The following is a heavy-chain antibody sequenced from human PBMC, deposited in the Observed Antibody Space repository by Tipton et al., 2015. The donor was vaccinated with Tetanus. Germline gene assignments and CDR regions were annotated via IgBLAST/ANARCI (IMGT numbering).Heavy chain of an antibody. Sequence: TLSLTCAVYGGSFSGYYWSWVRQSPGKGLEWIGQIYYNGKTKYNPSLKSRVSITIDTPKNQFSLTVNSVTAADTAVYYCARDGGRELLWGQGTLVTVSS. V-gene: IGHV4-34*01. J-gene: IGHJ4*02. D-gene: IGHD3-16*01. CDR2: IYYNGKT. CDR3: ARDGGRELL. CDR1: GGSFSGYY.